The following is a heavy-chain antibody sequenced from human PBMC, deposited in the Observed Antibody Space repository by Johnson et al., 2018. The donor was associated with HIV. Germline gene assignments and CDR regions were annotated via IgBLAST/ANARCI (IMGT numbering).Heavy chain of an antibody. V-gene: IGHV3-7*02. Sequence: VQLVESGGGVVRPGGSLRLSCTASGFTFRSYWMTWVRQAPGKGLEWVANIKQDGREKYYVDSVKGRFTISRDNAKNSLYLQMNSLRAEDTAVYYCSTSSLGWGLDGFDSWGRGTMVTVSS. CDR2: IKQDGREK. CDR1: GFTFRSYW. D-gene: IGHD3-16*01. J-gene: IGHJ3*02. CDR3: STSSLGWGLDGFDS.